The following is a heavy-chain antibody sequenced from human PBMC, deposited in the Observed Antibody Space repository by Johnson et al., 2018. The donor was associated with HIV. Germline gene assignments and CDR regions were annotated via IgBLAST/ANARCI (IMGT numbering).Heavy chain of an antibody. V-gene: IGHV3-74*02. CDR3: ARAMYTSGWSYDAFDI. D-gene: IGHD6-19*01. J-gene: IGHJ3*02. CDR2: INSDGSST. CDR1: GFTFSSYA. Sequence: VQLVESGGGVVQPGRSLRLSCAASGFTFSSYAMHWVRQAPGKGLVWVSRINSDGSSTSYADSVKGRFTISRDNAKNSLYLQMNSLRAEDTAVYYCARAMYTSGWSYDAFDIWGQGTMVTVSS.